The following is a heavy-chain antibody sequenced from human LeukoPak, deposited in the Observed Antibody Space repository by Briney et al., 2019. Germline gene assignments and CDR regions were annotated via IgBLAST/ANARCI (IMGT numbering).Heavy chain of an antibody. CDR1: GYTFTSYG. CDR3: ARGGSSDWYVLREPTSFDP. J-gene: IGHJ5*02. CDR2: ISAYNGNT. D-gene: IGHD6-19*01. V-gene: IGHV1-18*01. Sequence: ASVKVSCKASGYTFTSYGISWVRQAPGQGLEWMGWISAYNGNTNYAQKLQGRVTMTTDTSTSTAYMELRSLRSDDTAVYYCARGGSSDWYVLREPTSFDPWGQGTLVTVSS.